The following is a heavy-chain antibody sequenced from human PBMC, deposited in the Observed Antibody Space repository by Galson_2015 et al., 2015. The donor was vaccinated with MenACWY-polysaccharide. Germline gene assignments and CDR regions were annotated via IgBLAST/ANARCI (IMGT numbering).Heavy chain of an antibody. CDR1: GYTFTSYD. J-gene: IGHJ4*02. D-gene: IGHD6-13*01. Sequence: SVKVSCKASGYTFTSYDINWVRQATGQGLEWMGWMNPNSGNTGYAQKFQGRVTMTRNTSINTVYMELSSLRSEDTAMYFCARVKSSPGRQPQAYWGQGTPVTVSS. CDR3: ARVKSSPGRQPQAY. V-gene: IGHV1-8*01. CDR2: MNPNSGNT.